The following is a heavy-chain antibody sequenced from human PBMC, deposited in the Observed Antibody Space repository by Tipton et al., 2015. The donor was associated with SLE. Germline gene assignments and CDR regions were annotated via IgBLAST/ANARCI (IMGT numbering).Heavy chain of an antibody. CDR3: ARGPHDFWSGYSYYFDY. CDR2: ISSSSSYT. J-gene: IGHJ4*02. Sequence: SLRLSCAASGFTFSDYYMSWIRQAPGKGLEWVSYISSSSSYTNYADSVKGRFTISRDNAKNSLYLQMNSLRAEDTAVYYCARGPHDFWSGYSYYFDYWGQGTLVTVSS. CDR1: GFTFSDYY. V-gene: IGHV3-11*05. D-gene: IGHD3-3*01.